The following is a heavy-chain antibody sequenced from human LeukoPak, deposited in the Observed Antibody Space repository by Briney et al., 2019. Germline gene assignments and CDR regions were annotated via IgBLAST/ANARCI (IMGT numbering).Heavy chain of an antibody. CDR3: ARDGVAPGIYFDY. J-gene: IGHJ4*02. CDR1: GFTFSGHW. CDR2: IDQGGGEK. Sequence: GGSLRVSCVASGFTFSGHWMSWVRQAPGKGLELVANIDQGGGEKHYVDSVKGRFTISRDNAQKSLYLQMNSLRAEDTAVYYCARDGVAPGIYFDYWGQGTLVTVSS. D-gene: IGHD2-2*01. V-gene: IGHV3-7*05.